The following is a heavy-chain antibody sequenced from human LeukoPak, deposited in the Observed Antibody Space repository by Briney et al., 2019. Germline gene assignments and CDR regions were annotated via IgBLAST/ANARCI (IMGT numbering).Heavy chain of an antibody. D-gene: IGHD6-13*01. Sequence: PGGSLRLSCAASGFIYNNYAMSWVRQAPGKGLEWVSGISGSGGSTYYADSVKGRFTISRDNSKNTLYLQMNSLRAEDTAVYYCAKGGSGWSAYLQHWGQGTLVTVSS. CDR2: ISGSGGST. V-gene: IGHV3-23*01. CDR1: GFIYNNYA. J-gene: IGHJ1*01. CDR3: AKGGSGWSAYLQH.